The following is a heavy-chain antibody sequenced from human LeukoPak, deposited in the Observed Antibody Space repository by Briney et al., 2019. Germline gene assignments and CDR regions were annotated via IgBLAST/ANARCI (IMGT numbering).Heavy chain of an antibody. CDR3: ARHGGGHWFDP. J-gene: IGHJ5*02. Sequence: SETLSLTCTVSGASISSYYWSWVRQPPGKGLEWIGYKLYSGNTSYNPSLKSRVTISIDTSKNQFSLKLNSVTAADTAVYYCARHGGGHWFDPWGQGTLVTVSS. CDR1: GASISSYY. CDR2: KLYSGNT. V-gene: IGHV4-59*08. D-gene: IGHD3-10*01.